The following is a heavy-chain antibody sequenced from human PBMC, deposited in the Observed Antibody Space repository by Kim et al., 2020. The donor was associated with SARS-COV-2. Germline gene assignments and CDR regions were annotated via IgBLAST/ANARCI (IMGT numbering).Heavy chain of an antibody. V-gene: IGHV4-59*13. CDR2: IYYSGST. CDR3: ARCVRYYDIWTGYHQYYYYGMDV. Sequence: SETLSLTCTVSGGSISSYYWSWIRQPPGKGLEWIGYIYYSGSTNYNPSLKSRVTISVDTSKNQFSLKLSSVTAADTAVYYCARCVRYYDIWTGYHQYYYYGMDVWGQGTTVTVSS. D-gene: IGHD3-9*01. J-gene: IGHJ6*02. CDR1: GGSISSYY.